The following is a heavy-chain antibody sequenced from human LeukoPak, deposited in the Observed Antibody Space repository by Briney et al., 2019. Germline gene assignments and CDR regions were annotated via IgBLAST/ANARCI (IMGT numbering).Heavy chain of an antibody. CDR3: ARSPASGYDFYYYYGMDV. D-gene: IGHD5-12*01. CDR2: IYPGDSDT. J-gene: IGHJ6*02. CDR1: GYSFTSYW. Sequence: GESLKISCKGSGYSFTSYWIGWVRQMPGKGLEWMGIIYPGDSDTRYSPSFQGQVTISADKSISTAYLQWSSLKASDTAMYYCARSPASGYDFYYYYGMDVWGQGTTVTVSS. V-gene: IGHV5-51*01.